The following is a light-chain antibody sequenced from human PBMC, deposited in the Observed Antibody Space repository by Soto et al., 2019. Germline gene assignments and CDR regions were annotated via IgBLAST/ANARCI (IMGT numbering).Light chain of an antibody. CDR3: QQRSNWPSPT. CDR1: QSVSSY. V-gene: IGKV3-11*01. CDR2: DAS. Sequence: EIVLTQSPATLSLSPGERATLSCRASQSVSSYLAWYQQKPGQAPRLLIYDASNRATGIPARFSGSGFGTDFTLTISSLEPEDFAVYYCQQRSNWPSPTFGGGTKVEIK. J-gene: IGKJ4*01.